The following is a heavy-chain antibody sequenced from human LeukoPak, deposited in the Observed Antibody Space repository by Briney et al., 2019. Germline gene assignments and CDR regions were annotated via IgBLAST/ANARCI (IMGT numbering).Heavy chain of an antibody. CDR3: VRDSDNVVPFDY. V-gene: IGHV1-18*01. CDR2: ISVYNGNT. J-gene: IGHJ4*02. Sequence: ASVKVSCKASGYTFTSYGISWVRQAPGRGVEWMGWISVYNGNTNYAQKLQGRVTMTTDTSTGTAYMELRSLRSDDTAVYYCVRDSDNVVPFDYWGQGTLVTVSS. D-gene: IGHD6-6*01. CDR1: GYTFTSYG.